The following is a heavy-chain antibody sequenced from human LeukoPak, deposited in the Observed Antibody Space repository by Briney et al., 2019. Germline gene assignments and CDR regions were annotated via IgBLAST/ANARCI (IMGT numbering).Heavy chain of an antibody. Sequence: SETLSLTCAIYGGSFSGYYWSWIRQPPGKGLEWIGEINHSGSTNYNPSLKSRVTISVDTSKNQFSLKLSSVTAADTAVYYCAREPKYDYVWGSFDYWDQGTLVTVSS. V-gene: IGHV4-34*01. CDR3: AREPKYDYVWGSFDY. D-gene: IGHD3-16*01. J-gene: IGHJ4*02. CDR1: GGSFSGYY. CDR2: INHSGST.